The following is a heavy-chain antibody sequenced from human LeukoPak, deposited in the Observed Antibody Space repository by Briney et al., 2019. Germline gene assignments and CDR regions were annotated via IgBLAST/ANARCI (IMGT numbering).Heavy chain of an antibody. D-gene: IGHD3-22*01. CDR1: GFTFSTYG. V-gene: IGHV3-23*01. J-gene: IGHJ6*03. CDR3: AKYDNGFFYYYLDV. CDR2: ISGRGITT. Sequence: SGGSLRLSCATSGFTFSTYGMTWVRQAPGKGLEWVAGISGRGITTAYAESVEGRFTISRDNSKNTLYVQMDSLRVEDTAVYYCAKYDNGFFYYYLDVWGKGITVTVSS.